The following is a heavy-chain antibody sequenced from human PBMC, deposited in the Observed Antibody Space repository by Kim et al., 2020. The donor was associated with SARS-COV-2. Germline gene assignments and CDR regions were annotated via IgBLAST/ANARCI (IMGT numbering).Heavy chain of an antibody. CDR3: ARDPSNYYYDSSGSFDY. V-gene: IGHV3-30*04. J-gene: IGHJ4*02. CDR1: GFTFSSYA. CDR2: ISYDGSNK. Sequence: GGSLRLSCAASGFTFSSYAMHWVRQAPGKGLEWVAVISYDGSNKYYADSVKGRFTISRDNSKNTLYLQMNSLRAEDTAVYYCARDPSNYYYDSSGSFDYWGQGTLVTVSS. D-gene: IGHD3-22*01.